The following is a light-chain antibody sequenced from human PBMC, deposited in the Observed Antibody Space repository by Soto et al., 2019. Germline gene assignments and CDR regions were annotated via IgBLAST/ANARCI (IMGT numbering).Light chain of an antibody. CDR1: QSISSW. CDR3: QRKYT. J-gene: IGKJ2*01. Sequence: DIQMTQSPSTLSASVGDRVTITCRASQSISSWLAWYQQKPGKAPKLLIYDASSLESGVPSRFSGSGSGTEFHPTLRSLPPEGFGTYYRQRKYTFGQGTKLEIK. V-gene: IGKV1-5*01. CDR2: DAS.